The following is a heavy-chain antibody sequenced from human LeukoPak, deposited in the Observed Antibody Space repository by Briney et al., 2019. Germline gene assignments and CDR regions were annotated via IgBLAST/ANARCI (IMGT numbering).Heavy chain of an antibody. Sequence: SETLSLTCAVSGGSISSTNWWSWVRQPPGRGLEWIGEIYHSGSTNYNPSLKSRVTISVDKSKNQFSLKLSSVTAADTAVYYCARGGYDILTGYRKYYFDFWGQGTLVTVS. V-gene: IGHV4-4*02. D-gene: IGHD3-9*01. J-gene: IGHJ4*02. CDR3: ARGGYDILTGYRKYYFDF. CDR2: IYHSGST. CDR1: GGSISSTNW.